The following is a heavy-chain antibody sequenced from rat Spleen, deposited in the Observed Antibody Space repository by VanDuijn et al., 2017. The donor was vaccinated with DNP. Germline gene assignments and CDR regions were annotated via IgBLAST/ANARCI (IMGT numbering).Heavy chain of an antibody. CDR1: GFTFSNYD. Sequence: EVQLVESGGGLVQPGRSLKLSCAASGFTFSNYDMAWVRQAPTKGLEWVASISTSGGSTYYGDSVKGRFTISRDNAKSTLYLQMDSLRSEDTATYYCASSYVYYGLWLYWGQGVMVTVSS. V-gene: IGHV5-25*01. D-gene: IGHD1-6*01. CDR2: ISTSGGST. CDR3: ASSYVYYGLWLY. J-gene: IGHJ2*01.